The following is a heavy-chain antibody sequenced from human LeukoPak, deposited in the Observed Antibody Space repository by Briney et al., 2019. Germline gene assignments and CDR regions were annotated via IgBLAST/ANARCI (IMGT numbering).Heavy chain of an antibody. J-gene: IGHJ4*02. D-gene: IGHD3-3*01. V-gene: IGHV4-61*02. CDR2: MYTSGST. Sequence: SETLSLTCTVSGGSISSGSYYWSWIRQPAGKGLEWIGRMYTSGSTNYNPSLKSRVTISVDTSKNQFSLKLSSVTAADTAVYYCAREGKTYYDFWSGYSFDYWGQGTLVTVSS. CDR3: AREGKTYYDFWSGYSFDY. CDR1: GGSISSGSYY.